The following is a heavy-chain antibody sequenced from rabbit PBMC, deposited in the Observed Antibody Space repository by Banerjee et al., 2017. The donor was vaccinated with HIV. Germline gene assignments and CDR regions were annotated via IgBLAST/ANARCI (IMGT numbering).Heavy chain of an antibody. D-gene: IGHD6-1*01. Sequence: QEQLVESGGGLVQPEGSLTLTCTASGFSFSSGYYMCWVRQAPGKGLEWIACIYAGSSGSTNYASWAKGRFTISKTSTTVTLQMTSLTVADTATYFCARNSYGYDDYAYAFNLWGQGTLVTVS. V-gene: IGHV1S45*01. CDR3: ARNSYGYDDYAYAFNL. J-gene: IGHJ4*01. CDR2: IYAGSSGST. CDR1: GFSFSSGYY.